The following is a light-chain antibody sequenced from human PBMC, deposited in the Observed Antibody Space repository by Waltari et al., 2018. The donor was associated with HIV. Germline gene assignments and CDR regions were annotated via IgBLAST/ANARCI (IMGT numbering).Light chain of an antibody. Sequence: DIQMTQSPSNLSASVGDTVVITGRASPSIDNWLAWYQQKPGRAPRLLVSRTSLLESGVSSRFTGSGSGTEFTLTIRSLQPDDIGTYYCQQYSTHYAFGQGTRVE. CDR3: QQYSTHYA. V-gene: IGKV1-5*03. J-gene: IGKJ2*01. CDR1: PSIDNW. CDR2: RTS.